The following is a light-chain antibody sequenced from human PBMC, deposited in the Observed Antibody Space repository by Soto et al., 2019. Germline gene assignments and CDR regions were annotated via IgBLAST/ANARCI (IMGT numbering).Light chain of an antibody. CDR3: QQRSKWPLT. Sequence: EIVLTQSPATLSLSPGERATLSCRASQSVSSYLAWYQQKPGQAPRLLIYDASNRATGIPARFSGGGSGTDFTLTISSLEPEDFAVYYCQQRSKWPLTFGQGTRLEIK. CDR2: DAS. J-gene: IGKJ5*01. CDR1: QSVSSY. V-gene: IGKV3-11*01.